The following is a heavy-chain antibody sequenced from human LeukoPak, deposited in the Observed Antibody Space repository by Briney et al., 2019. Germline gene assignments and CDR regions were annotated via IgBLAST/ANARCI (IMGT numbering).Heavy chain of an antibody. CDR3: ATRGEGHTSGWYVY. D-gene: IGHD6-19*01. Sequence: GGSLRLSCAASGFSFSSNEMNWVRQAPGKGLQWVSYISRSGSTVYYADPVKGRFTISRDNAKNSLYLQMDSLRAEDTAVYYCATRGEGHTSGWYVYWGQGTLVSVSS. J-gene: IGHJ4*02. CDR2: ISRSGSTV. V-gene: IGHV3-48*03. CDR1: GFSFSSNE.